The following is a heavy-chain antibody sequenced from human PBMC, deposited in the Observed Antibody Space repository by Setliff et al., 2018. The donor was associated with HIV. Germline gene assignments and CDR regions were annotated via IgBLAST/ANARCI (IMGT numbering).Heavy chain of an antibody. CDR1: GFTFSSYG. Sequence: GGSLRLSCAASGFTFSSYGMHWVRQAPGKGLEWVAVIWYDGTDKYYVDSGKGRFTISRDNAKNSLYLQMNSLRAEDTAVYYCARAFLEWLLYRPDYVMDVWGQGTTVTVSS. CDR2: IWYDGTDK. J-gene: IGHJ6*02. CDR3: ARAFLEWLLYRPDYVMDV. D-gene: IGHD3-3*01. V-gene: IGHV3-33*01.